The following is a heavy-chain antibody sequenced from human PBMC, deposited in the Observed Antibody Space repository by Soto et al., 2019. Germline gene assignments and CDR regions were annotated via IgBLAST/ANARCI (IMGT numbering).Heavy chain of an antibody. V-gene: IGHV4-59*01. CDR2: IYYSGST. CDR3: ARLNNYYGSGSYSLNNYYYYGVDV. J-gene: IGHJ6*02. D-gene: IGHD3-10*01. Sequence: SETLSLTCTVSGGSISSYYWSWIRQPPGKGLEWIGYIYYSGSTNYNPSLKSRVTISVDTSKNQFSLKLSSVTAADTAVYYCARLNNYYGSGSYSLNNYYYYGVDVWGQGTTVTVSS. CDR1: GGSISSYY.